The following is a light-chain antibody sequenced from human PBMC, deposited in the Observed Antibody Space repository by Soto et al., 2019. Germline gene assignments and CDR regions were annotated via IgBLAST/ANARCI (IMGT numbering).Light chain of an antibody. CDR2: GAS. Sequence: EIVLTQSPGTLSLSPGERATLSCRASQSVSSSYLAWYQQKPGQAPRLLIYGASSRATGIPDRFSGSGSGTAFTLTISTLEPEDSAVYYCQQYGSSPPITFGPGTKVDIK. V-gene: IGKV3-20*01. CDR1: QSVSSSY. J-gene: IGKJ3*01. CDR3: QQYGSSPPIT.